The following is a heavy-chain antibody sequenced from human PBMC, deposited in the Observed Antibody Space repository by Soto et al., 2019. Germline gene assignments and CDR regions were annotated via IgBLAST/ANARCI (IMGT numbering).Heavy chain of an antibody. CDR1: GDSMSSDGYN. Sequence: PSETLSLTCTVSGDSMSSDGYNWSWIRKSPGKGLEWIGYIYNGGRTFYRPSLESRINMSLDATKNSYSLRLTSVTAADTAVYYCARAPVGMDSINFFDHWGQGILVTVSS. CDR3: ARAPVGMDSINFFDH. CDR2: IYNGGRT. V-gene: IGHV4-30-4*01. J-gene: IGHJ4*02. D-gene: IGHD2-8*01.